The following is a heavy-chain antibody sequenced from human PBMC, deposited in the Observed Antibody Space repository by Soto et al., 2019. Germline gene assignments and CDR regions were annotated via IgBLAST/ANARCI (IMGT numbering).Heavy chain of an antibody. CDR2: IRYDGRDE. CDR1: ASIFKGHG. V-gene: IGHV3-33*08. CDR3: ARDGVGATTFFGFRDY. D-gene: IGHD1-26*01. Sequence: QVQLVESGGGVVQPGGSLRLSCAASASIFKGHGMHWVRQAPGKGLEWVAIIRYDGRDEHYGDSVEGRFTISRDNSKNMLYLQMNSLRAEDTAVYYCARDGVGATTFFGFRDYWGQGTLVTCSS. J-gene: IGHJ4*02.